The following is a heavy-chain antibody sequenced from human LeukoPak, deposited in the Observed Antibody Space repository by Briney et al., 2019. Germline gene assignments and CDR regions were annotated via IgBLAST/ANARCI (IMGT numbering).Heavy chain of an antibody. D-gene: IGHD2-2*01. V-gene: IGHV4-38-2*01. J-gene: IGHJ5*02. Sequence: SETLSLTCAVYGGSFSGYYWGWIRQPPGKGLEWIGSIYHSGSTYYNPSLKSRVTISVDTSKNQFSLKLSSVTAADTAVYYCARVRSTSLDDNWFDPWGQGTLVTVSS. CDR1: GGSFSGYY. CDR3: ARVRSTSLDDNWFDP. CDR2: IYHSGST.